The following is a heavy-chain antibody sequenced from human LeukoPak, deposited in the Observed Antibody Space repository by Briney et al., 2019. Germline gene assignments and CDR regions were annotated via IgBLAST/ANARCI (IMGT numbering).Heavy chain of an antibody. D-gene: IGHD2-8*01. CDR2: ISGSGGTT. J-gene: IGHJ6*02. V-gene: IGHV3-23*01. CDR1: GFTFTSYA. Sequence: GGSLRLSCVPSGFTFTSYAMSWVRQAPGKGLEWVSVISGSGGTTYYADSVKGRFTISRDNSKSTLYLQMTSLRAEDTAVYYYAKDTNGSTSYSCHYGMDVWGQGTTVTVSS. CDR3: AKDTNGSTSYSCHYGMDV.